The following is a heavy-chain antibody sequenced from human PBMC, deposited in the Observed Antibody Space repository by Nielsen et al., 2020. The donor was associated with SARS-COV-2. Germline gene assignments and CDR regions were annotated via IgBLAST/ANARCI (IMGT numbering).Heavy chain of an antibody. CDR3: AKDTPGMDV. CDR1: GITFDDYA. J-gene: IGHJ6*02. V-gene: IGHV3-9*01. CDR2: ISWNSGSI. Sequence: SLKISCAASGITFDDYAMHWVRQAPGKGLEWVSGISWNSGSIGYADSVKGRFTISRDNAKNSLYLQMNSLRAEDTALYYCAKDTPGMDVWGQGTTVTVSS.